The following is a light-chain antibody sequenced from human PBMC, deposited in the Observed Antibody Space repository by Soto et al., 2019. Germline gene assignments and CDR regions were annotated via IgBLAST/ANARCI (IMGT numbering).Light chain of an antibody. V-gene: IGKV1-5*03. J-gene: IGKJ3*01. Sequence: DIQMTQSPSTLSASAGDRVNLTCRASQSVSNWLAWYQQKPGNAPKLLIHKASRLQSGVPSRFSGSGSGTEFTLTISSLQPDDVASADCQHYSSYIPLFTFGPGTKVDIK. CDR1: QSVSNW. CDR2: KAS. CDR3: QHYSSYIPLFT.